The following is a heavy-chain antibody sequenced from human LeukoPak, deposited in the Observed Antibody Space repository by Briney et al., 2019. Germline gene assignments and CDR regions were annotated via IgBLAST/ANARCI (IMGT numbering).Heavy chain of an antibody. D-gene: IGHD3-10*01. CDR1: GASISSYY. J-gene: IGHJ4*02. Sequence: SETLSLTCTVSGASISSYYWSWIRQPPGKGLEWIGYIYYSGSTNYNPSLKSGVTISVETSKNQFSLKLSSVTAADPAVYYCARAEYYFDYWGQGTLVTVSS. CDR2: IYYSGST. V-gene: IGHV4-59*01. CDR3: ARAEYYFDY.